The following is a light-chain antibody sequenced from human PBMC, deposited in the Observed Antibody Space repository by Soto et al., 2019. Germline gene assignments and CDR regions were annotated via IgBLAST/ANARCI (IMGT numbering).Light chain of an antibody. CDR3: CSYAGSSTVV. CDR2: EVS. CDR1: SSDVGSYNL. Sequence: QPVLTQPASVSGSPGQSITISCTGTSSDVGSYNLVSWYQQHPGKAPKLMIYEVSKRPSGVSNRFSGSKSGNTASLTISGVQAEDEADYYCCSYAGSSTVVFGGGTQLTVL. V-gene: IGLV2-23*02. J-gene: IGLJ2*01.